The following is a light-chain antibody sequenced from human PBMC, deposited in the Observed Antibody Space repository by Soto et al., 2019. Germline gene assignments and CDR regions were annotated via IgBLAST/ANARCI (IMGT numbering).Light chain of an antibody. CDR2: DAS. Sequence: TVLTQSPATLSLYTEASARLSCRASQSVGDYLAWYQQKPGQAPRLLIYDASNRAAGVPYRFRGSGSGTDFTLTISSGEPEDFGVYYCQQRSDWPPITFGQGTRLEIK. V-gene: IGKV3-11*01. CDR1: QSVGDY. J-gene: IGKJ5*01. CDR3: QQRSDWPPIT.